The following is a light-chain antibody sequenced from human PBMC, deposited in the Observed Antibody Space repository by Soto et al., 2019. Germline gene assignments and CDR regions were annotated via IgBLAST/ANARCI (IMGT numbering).Light chain of an antibody. CDR1: QSISSW. CDR3: QQAKSSNLT. V-gene: IGKV1-5*01. CDR2: DAS. Sequence: DIQMTQSPSTLSASVGDRVTIPWRGSQSISSWLDWYQQKTGKASKFLIYDASSLESGVPSRLRGSGYGTDLTLTISSLKNEDFESYYCQQAKSSNLTFGGGTKVDI. J-gene: IGKJ4*01.